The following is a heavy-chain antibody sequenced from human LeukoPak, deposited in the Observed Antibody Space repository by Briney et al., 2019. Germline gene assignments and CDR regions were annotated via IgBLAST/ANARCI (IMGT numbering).Heavy chain of an antibody. D-gene: IGHD3-16*02. Sequence: SVQVSCQASGGTFSSYAISWVRQAPGQGLEWMGGIIPIFGTANYAQKFQGRVTITADESTSTAYMELSSLRPEDTAVYYCARDPTYYDYVWGSYRSAVAAYFDYWGQGTLVTVSS. J-gene: IGHJ4*02. CDR2: IIPIFGTA. CDR1: GGTFSSYA. V-gene: IGHV1-69*13. CDR3: ARDPTYYDYVWGSYRSAVAAYFDY.